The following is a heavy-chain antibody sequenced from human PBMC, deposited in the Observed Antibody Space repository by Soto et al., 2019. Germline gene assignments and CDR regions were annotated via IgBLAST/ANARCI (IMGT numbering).Heavy chain of an antibody. CDR3: AAGIMITFGGVIVEIDAFDI. CDR2: IVVGSGNT. CDR1: GFTFTSSA. J-gene: IGHJ3*02. Sequence: ASVKVSCKASGFTFTSSAMQWVRQARGQRLEWIGWIVVGSGNTNYAQKFQERVTITRDMSTSTAYMELSSLRSEDTAVYYCAAGIMITFGGVIVEIDAFDIWGQGTMVTVSS. V-gene: IGHV1-58*02. D-gene: IGHD3-16*02.